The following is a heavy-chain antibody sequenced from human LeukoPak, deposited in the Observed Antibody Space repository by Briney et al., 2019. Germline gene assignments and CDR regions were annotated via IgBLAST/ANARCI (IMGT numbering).Heavy chain of an antibody. CDR3: ARDYSSSWYSLIDY. D-gene: IGHD6-13*01. CDR2: INPSGGST. J-gene: IGHJ4*02. V-gene: IGHV1-46*01. CDR1: GDTFTSYY. Sequence: GASVKVSCKASGDTFTSYYMHWVRQAPGQGLEWMGIINPSGGSTSYAQKLQGRVTMTTDTSTSTAYMELRGLRSDDTAVYYCARDYSSSWYSLIDYWGQGTLVTVSS.